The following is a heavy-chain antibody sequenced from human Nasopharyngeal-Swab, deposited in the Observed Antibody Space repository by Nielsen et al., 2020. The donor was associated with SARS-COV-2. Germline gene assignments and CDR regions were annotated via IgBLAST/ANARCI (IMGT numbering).Heavy chain of an antibody. CDR1: GFTFSNYW. D-gene: IGHD2/OR15-2a*01. J-gene: IGHJ4*02. CDR2: INGDGSGL. CDR3: ARGRGSSTSLICY. V-gene: IGHV3-74*01. Sequence: GESLKISCAASGFTFSNYWMHWVRQAPGKGLVWVSSINGDGSGLNYADSVKGRFTISTDNAKSTLYLEMNSLRAEDTAVYYFARGRGSSTSLICYWGQGTLVTVSS.